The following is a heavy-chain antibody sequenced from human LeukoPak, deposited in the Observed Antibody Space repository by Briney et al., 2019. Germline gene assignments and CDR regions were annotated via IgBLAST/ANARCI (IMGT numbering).Heavy chain of an antibody. CDR3: ARVRYRLAETYIDY. Sequence: ASVKVSCKASGYTFTDYYMHWVRQAPGQGLGWMGWINTNSGGTNYAQKFQGRVTMTRDTSISTAYMELSRLRSDDTAVYYCARVRYRLAETYIDYWGQGTLVTVSS. D-gene: IGHD3-16*01. V-gene: IGHV1-2*02. CDR2: INTNSGGT. J-gene: IGHJ4*02. CDR1: GYTFTDYY.